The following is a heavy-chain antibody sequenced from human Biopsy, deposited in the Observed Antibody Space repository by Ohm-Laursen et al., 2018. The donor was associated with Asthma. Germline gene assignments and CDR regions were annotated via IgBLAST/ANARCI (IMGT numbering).Heavy chain of an antibody. V-gene: IGHV4-30-2*01. J-gene: IGHJ6*02. CDR1: GASISSGGYS. CDR2: LFHRGAT. Sequence: SDTLSLTCAVSGASISSGGYSWDWIRQPPGKGLELIAYLFHRGATHYNPSLKSRVTISVDRSQRQFSLKVNSVTAADAAVYYCARMNTLIQAANYFSYAMDVWGQGTTVTVSS. D-gene: IGHD3-9*01. CDR3: ARMNTLIQAANYFSYAMDV.